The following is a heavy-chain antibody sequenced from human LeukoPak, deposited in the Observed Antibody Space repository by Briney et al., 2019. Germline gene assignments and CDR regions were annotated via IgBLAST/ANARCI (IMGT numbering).Heavy chain of an antibody. CDR1: GFTFSSYS. Sequence: GGSLRLSCAASGFTFSSYSMNWVRQAPGKRLEWVSSIGSSSSYIYYADSVKGRFTISRDNAKNSLYLQMNSLRAEDTAVYYCAREGAEYSSSFFPVDYWGQGTLVTVSS. CDR3: AREGAEYSSSFFPVDY. J-gene: IGHJ4*02. V-gene: IGHV3-21*01. CDR2: IGSSSSYI. D-gene: IGHD6-6*01.